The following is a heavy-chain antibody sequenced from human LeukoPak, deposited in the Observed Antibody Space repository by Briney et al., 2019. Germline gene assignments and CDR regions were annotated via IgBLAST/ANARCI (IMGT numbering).Heavy chain of an antibody. CDR2: IYCSGST. CDR3: ARQGRMEQLVDY. CDR1: GGSISSSSYY. D-gene: IGHD6-6*01. J-gene: IGHJ4*02. V-gene: IGHV4-39*01. Sequence: SETLSLTCTVSGGSISSSSYYWGWIRQPPGKGLEWIGSIYCSGSTYYNPSLKSRVTISVDTSKNQFSLKLSSVTAADTAVYYCARQGRMEQLVDYWGQGTLVTVSS.